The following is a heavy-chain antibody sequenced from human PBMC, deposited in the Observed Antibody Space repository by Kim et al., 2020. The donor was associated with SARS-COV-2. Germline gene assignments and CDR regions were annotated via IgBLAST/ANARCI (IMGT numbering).Heavy chain of an antibody. V-gene: IGHV3-30*01. CDR2: K. J-gene: IGHJ5*02. Sequence: KYYAGSVKGRFTISRDNSKNTLYLQMNSLRAEDTAVYYCARDLVAAAGTSWGQGTLVTVSS. D-gene: IGHD6-13*01. CDR3: ARDLVAAAGTS.